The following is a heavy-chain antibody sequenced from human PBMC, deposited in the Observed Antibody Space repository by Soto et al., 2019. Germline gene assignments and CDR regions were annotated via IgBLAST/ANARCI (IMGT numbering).Heavy chain of an antibody. J-gene: IGHJ3*01. D-gene: IGHD3-16*01. CDR3: ARDRGTTMTGDDFDV. CDR2: IDQTGTT. V-gene: IGHV4-4*02. Sequence: QVQLQESGPGLVKPSGTLSLTCTVSGASISAGHWWSWVRQSPGKGLEWIGEIDQTGTTDYNPSLKSRVFISVDNSKNQFSLNLRSVTAADTALYYCARDRGTTMTGDDFDVWGRGIMVTVSS. CDR1: GASISAGHW.